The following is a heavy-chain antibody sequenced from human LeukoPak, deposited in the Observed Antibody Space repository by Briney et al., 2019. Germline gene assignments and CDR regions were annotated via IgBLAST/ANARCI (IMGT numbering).Heavy chain of an antibody. CDR1: GGSFSGYY. J-gene: IGHJ4*02. V-gene: IGHV4-34*01. Sequence: PSETLSLTCAVYGGSFSGYYWSWIRQPPGKGLEWIGEINHSGSTNYNPSLKSRVTISVDTSKNQFSLKLSSVTAADTAVYYCARGRPRQWLVRGFDYWGQGTLVTVSS. D-gene: IGHD6-19*01. CDR2: INHSGST. CDR3: ARGRPRQWLVRGFDY.